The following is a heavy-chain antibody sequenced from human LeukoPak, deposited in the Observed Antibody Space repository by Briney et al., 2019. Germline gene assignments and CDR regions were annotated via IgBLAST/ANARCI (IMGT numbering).Heavy chain of an antibody. CDR1: GCTFDDYG. D-gene: IGHD6-6*01. V-gene: IGHV3-20*04. CDR2: INWNGGST. J-gene: IGHJ4*02. CDR3: ERGGYRRPSLLDY. Sequence: PGGSLRLSCAASGCTFDDYGMSWVRQAPGKGLEWVSGINWNGGSTGYADSVKGRFTISRDNAKNSLYLQMNSLRAEDTALYSCERGGYRRPSLLDYRGQGTLVPVPS.